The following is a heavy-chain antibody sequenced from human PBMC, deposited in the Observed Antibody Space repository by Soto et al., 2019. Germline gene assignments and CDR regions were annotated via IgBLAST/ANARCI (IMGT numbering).Heavy chain of an antibody. CDR2: IYYSGST. D-gene: IGHD6-19*01. CDR1: GGSISSSSYY. Sequence: QLQLQESGPGLVKPSETLSLTCTVSGGSISSSSYYWGWIRQPPGKGVEWIGSIYYSGSTYYNPSLKSRVTISVDTSKNQFSLKLSSVTAADTAVYYCARLQWLFSGFDYWGQGTLVTVSS. V-gene: IGHV4-39*01. CDR3: ARLQWLFSGFDY. J-gene: IGHJ4*02.